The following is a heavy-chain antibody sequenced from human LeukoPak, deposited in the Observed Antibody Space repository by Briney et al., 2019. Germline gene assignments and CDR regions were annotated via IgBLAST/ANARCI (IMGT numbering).Heavy chain of an antibody. CDR3: ARRGGYDSTFDY. J-gene: IGHJ4*02. V-gene: IGHV4-59*11. Sequence: SETLSLTCTVSGGSISSHYWSWIRQPPGKGLEWIGYIYYSGSTNYNPSLKSRVTISVDTSKNQFSLKLSSVTAADTVVYYCARRGGYDSTFDYWGQGTLVTVSS. CDR2: IYYSGST. D-gene: IGHD5-12*01. CDR1: GGSISSHY.